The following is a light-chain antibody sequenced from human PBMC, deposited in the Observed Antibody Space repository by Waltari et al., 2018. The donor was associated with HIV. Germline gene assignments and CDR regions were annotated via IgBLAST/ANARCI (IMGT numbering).Light chain of an antibody. J-gene: IGKJ5*01. Sequence: EIVLTQSPGTLSLSPGERATLSCRASQSVSSSYLAWYQQKPGQAPRLLIYGASNRATGIPDRFSGSGSGTDFTLSISRLEPEDFAMYYCQQSGNTFGQGTRLEIK. CDR2: GAS. CDR3: QQSGNT. CDR1: QSVSSSY. V-gene: IGKV3-20*01.